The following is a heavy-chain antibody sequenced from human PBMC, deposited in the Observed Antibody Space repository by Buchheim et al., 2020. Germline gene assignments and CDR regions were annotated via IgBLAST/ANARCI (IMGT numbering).Heavy chain of an antibody. CDR2: ISSSSSYI. V-gene: IGHV3-21*01. Sequence: EVQLVESGGGLVKPGGSLRLSCAASGFTFSSYSMNWVRQAPGKGLEWVSSISSSSSYIYYVDSVKGRFTISRDNATNSLYLRMNSLRAEDTAVYYCARGQDFWSGYYVDYWGQGTL. J-gene: IGHJ4*02. CDR3: ARGQDFWSGYYVDY. D-gene: IGHD3-3*01. CDR1: GFTFSSYS.